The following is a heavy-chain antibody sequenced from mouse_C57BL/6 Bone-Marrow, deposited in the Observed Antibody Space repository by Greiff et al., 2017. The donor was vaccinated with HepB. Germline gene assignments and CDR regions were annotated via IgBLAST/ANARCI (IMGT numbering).Heavy chain of an antibody. V-gene: IGHV1-9*01. J-gene: IGHJ1*03. CDR3: ARTYYYGSSRGWYFDV. D-gene: IGHD1-1*01. Sequence: QVQLQQSGAELMKPGASVKLSCKATGYTFTGYWIEWVKQRPGHGLEWIGEILPGSGSTNYNDKFKGKATFTADTSSNTAYMQLSSLTPEDSAIYYCARTYYYGSSRGWYFDVWGTGTTVTVSS. CDR2: ILPGSGST. CDR1: GYTFTGYW.